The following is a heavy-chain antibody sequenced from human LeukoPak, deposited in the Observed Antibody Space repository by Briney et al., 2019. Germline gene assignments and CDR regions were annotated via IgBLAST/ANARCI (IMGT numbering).Heavy chain of an antibody. J-gene: IGHJ4*02. CDR2: LNYSGGGT. V-gene: IGHV3-23*01. Sequence: GSLRLSCVASRFTFSDYAMNWVRQAPGKGLEWVSILNYSGGGTWYADSVKGRFTIFRDNSKNTLYLHMSSLRAEDTAVYYCAKGALRSCIGPSCYPLDSWGQGTQVTVSS. CDR3: AKGALRSCIGPSCYPLDS. CDR1: RFTFSDYA. D-gene: IGHD2-15*01.